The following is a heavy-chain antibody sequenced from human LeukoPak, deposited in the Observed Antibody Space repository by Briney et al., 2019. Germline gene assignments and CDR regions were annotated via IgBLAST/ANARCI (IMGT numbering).Heavy chain of an antibody. V-gene: IGHV4-34*01. CDR2: INHSGST. CDR3: ARGGYSYGYSNLDVFDY. J-gene: IGHJ4*02. Sequence: SETLSLTCAVYGGSFSGYYWSWIRQPPGKGLEWIGEINHSGSTNYNPSLKSRVTISVDTSKNQFSLKLSSVTAADTAVYYCARGGYSYGYSNLDVFDYWGQGTLVTVPS. D-gene: IGHD5-18*01. CDR1: GGSFSGYY.